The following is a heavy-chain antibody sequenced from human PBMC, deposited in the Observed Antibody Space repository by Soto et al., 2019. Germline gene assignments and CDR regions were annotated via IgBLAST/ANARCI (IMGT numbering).Heavy chain of an antibody. V-gene: IGHV3-30*18. CDR2: ISYDGSNK. D-gene: IGHD6-13*01. CDR1: GFTFSSYG. Sequence: QVQLVESGGGVVQPGRSLRLSCAASGFTFSSYGMHWVRQAPGKGLEWVAVISYDGSNKYYADSVKGRFTISRDNSKNTLYLQMNSLRAEDTAVYYCAKDRRSSSSWYGGDYWGQGTLVTVSS. CDR3: AKDRRSSSSWYGGDY. J-gene: IGHJ4*02.